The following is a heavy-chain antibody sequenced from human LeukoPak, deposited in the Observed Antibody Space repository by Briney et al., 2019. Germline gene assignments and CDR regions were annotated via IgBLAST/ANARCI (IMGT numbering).Heavy chain of an antibody. J-gene: IGHJ6*04. Sequence: GGSLRLSCAASGFTFSSYNMNWVRQAPGKGLEWVSYISSSGSTIYYADSVKGRFTISRDNAKNSLYLQMNSLRAEGTAVYYCAELGITMIGGVWGKGTTVTISS. CDR2: ISSSGSTI. D-gene: IGHD3-10*02. V-gene: IGHV3-48*04. CDR1: GFTFSSYN. CDR3: AELGITMIGGV.